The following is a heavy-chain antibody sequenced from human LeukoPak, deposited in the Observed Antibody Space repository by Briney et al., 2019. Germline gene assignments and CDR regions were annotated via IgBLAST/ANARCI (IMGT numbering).Heavy chain of an antibody. J-gene: IGHJ4*02. V-gene: IGHV4-30-2*01. Sequence: SETLSLTCAVSGGSISSGGYSWSWIRQPPGKGLEWIGYIYHSGSTYYNPSLKSRVTISVDRSKNQFSLKLSSVTAADTAVYYCATLYDYVWGSYFDYWGQGTLVTVSS. CDR3: ATLYDYVWGSYFDY. CDR2: IYHSGST. CDR1: GGSISSGGYS. D-gene: IGHD3-16*01.